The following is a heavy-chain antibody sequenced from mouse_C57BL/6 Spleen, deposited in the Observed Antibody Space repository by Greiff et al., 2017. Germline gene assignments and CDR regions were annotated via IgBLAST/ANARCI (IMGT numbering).Heavy chain of an antibody. D-gene: IGHD1-1*01. CDR3: ARGFDYGSSLDY. CDR2: IYPGSGST. Sequence: VQLQQSGAELVKPGASVKMSCKASGYTFTSYWITWVKQRPGQGLEWIGDIYPGSGSTNYNEKFKSKATLTVDKSSSTAYMQLSSLASEDSAVYYCARGFDYGSSLDYWGQGTTLTVSS. J-gene: IGHJ2*01. V-gene: IGHV1-55*01. CDR1: GYTFTSYW.